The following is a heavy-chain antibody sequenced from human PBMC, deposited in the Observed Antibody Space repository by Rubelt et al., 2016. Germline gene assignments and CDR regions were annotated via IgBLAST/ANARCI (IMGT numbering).Heavy chain of an antibody. Sequence: KVSGYTLTELSMHWVRQAPGKGLEWMGGFDPEDGETIYAQKFQGRVTMTEDTSPDTAYMELSSLRSEDTAVYYCATGKAGEWLRNNWFDPWGQGTLVTVSS. D-gene: IGHD5-12*01. CDR3: ATGKAGEWLRNNWFDP. CDR2: FDPEDGET. CDR1: GYTLTELS. J-gene: IGHJ5*02. V-gene: IGHV1-24*01.